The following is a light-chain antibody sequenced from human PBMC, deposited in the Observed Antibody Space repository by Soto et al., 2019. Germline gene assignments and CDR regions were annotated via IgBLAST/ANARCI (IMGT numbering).Light chain of an antibody. CDR1: QSVSSN. CDR3: PQYNNCPPT. Sequence: EIVMTQSTATLSVSPGERATLSCRASQSVSSNLAWYQQKPGQAPRLLIYGASTRATGIPARFSGSGSGTEYTLTISSLQSEDFAVSYCPQYNNCPPTFGQGTKVEIK. V-gene: IGKV3-15*01. CDR2: GAS. J-gene: IGKJ1*01.